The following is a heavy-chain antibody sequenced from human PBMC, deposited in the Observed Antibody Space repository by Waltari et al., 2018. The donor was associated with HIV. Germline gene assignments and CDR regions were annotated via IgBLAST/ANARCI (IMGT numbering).Heavy chain of an antibody. CDR2: IKEGGSEK. CDR1: GLSFSGYW. J-gene: IGHJ4*02. CDR3: ARARYCSSISCSYFDD. D-gene: IGHD2-2*01. V-gene: IGHV3-7*01. Sequence: EVQLVESGGGLVQSGGSLRLSCAVSGLSFSGYWMSWVRQAPGKGVELVAKIKEGGSEKYYVDSVKGRFTISRDNAKNSLYLQMNSLRAEDTAMYYCARARYCSSISCSYFDDWGQGTLVTVSS.